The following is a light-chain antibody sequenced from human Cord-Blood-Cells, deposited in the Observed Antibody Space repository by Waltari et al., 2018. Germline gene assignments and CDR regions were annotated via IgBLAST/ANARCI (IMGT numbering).Light chain of an antibody. CDR2: GKN. V-gene: IGLV3-19*01. Sequence: SSELTQDPAVSVALGQTVRIPCQGDSLRSYYASWYQQKPGQAPVLVIYGKNNRPSGIPDRFSGSSSGNTASLTITGAQAEDGADYYCNSRDSSGNHLVFGGGTKLTVL. J-gene: IGLJ3*02. CDR1: SLRSYY. CDR3: NSRDSSGNHLV.